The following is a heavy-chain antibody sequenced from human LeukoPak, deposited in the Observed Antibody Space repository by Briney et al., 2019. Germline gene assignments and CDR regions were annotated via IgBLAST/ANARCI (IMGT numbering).Heavy chain of an antibody. V-gene: IGHV1-69*13. Sequence: GASVKVSCKASGYTFTSYYMHWVRQAPGQGLEWMGGIIPIFGTANYAQKFQGRVTITADESTSTAYMELSSLRSEDTAVYYCAVIGYCSSTSCGNWFDPWGQGTLVTVSS. CDR2: IIPIFGTA. J-gene: IGHJ5*02. CDR1: GYTFTSYY. CDR3: AVIGYCSSTSCGNWFDP. D-gene: IGHD2-2*01.